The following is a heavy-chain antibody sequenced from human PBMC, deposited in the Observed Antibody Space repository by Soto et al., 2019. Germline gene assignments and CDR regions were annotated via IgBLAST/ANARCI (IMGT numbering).Heavy chain of an antibody. CDR2: IYWDGDK. D-gene: IGHD2-21*02. V-gene: IGHV2-5*02. Sequence: QITLKESGPTLVKPTQTLTLTCTFPAFSLNTGGLGVGWIRHPPGKALEWLALIYWDGDKRYRPSLTSRLSMAQDASTYQVVVTMSNSDPVDAAVYYCANSRCRGDYLRSYSSQYDYGMDVWVQGSTVAVCS. CDR1: AFSLNTGGLG. CDR3: ANSRCRGDYLRSYSSQYDYGMDV. J-gene: IGHJ6*02.